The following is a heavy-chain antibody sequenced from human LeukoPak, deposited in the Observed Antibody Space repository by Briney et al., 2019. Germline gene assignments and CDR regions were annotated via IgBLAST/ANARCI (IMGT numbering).Heavy chain of an antibody. CDR3: ARDFFYDSSGFWPFDY. CDR1: GFTFDDYG. D-gene: IGHD3-22*01. CDR2: INWNGGST. Sequence: PGGSLRLSCAASGFTFDDYGMSWVRQAPGKGLEWVSGINWNGGSTGYADSVKGRFTISRDNAKNSLYLQMNSLRAEDTALYYCARDFFYDSSGFWPFDYWGQGTLVTVSS. J-gene: IGHJ4*02. V-gene: IGHV3-20*04.